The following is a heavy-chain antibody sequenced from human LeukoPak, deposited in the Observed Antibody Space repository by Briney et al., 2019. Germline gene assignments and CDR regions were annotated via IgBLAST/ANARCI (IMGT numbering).Heavy chain of an antibody. V-gene: IGHV3-72*01. Sequence: PGGSLRLSCAASGFTFSDHYMDWVRQAPGKGLEWVARTRNKADSYTTEYAASVKGRFTISRDDSKNSLYLQMNSLKTEDTAVYYCTRRQSGAPRGFDYWGQGTLVTVS. J-gene: IGHJ4*02. CDR2: TRNKADSYTT. CDR3: TRRQSGAPRGFDY. D-gene: IGHD1-1*01. CDR1: GFTFSDHY.